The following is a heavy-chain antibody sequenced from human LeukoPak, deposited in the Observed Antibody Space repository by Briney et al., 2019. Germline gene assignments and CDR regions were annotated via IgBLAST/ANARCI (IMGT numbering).Heavy chain of an antibody. D-gene: IGHD2-21*01. J-gene: IGHJ4*02. Sequence: PSETLSLTCIVSGGSIISGDYYWSWIRQPPGKGLEWIGYIYHNGDTYYNPSLKSRVSISVDTSKNQFSLKLSSVTAADTAVYYCARERPHIVVVFDYWGQGTLVTVSS. CDR1: GGSIISGDYY. V-gene: IGHV4-30-4*08. CDR2: IYHNGDT. CDR3: ARERPHIVVVFDY.